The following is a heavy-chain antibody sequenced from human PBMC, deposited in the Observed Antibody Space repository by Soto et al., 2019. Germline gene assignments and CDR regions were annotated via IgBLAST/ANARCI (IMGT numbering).Heavy chain of an antibody. CDR1: GGTFSSYT. CDR3: ARSAYCSGGSCYSQSTNYYYYYMDV. Sequence: ASVKVSCKASGGTFSSYTISWVRQAPGQGLEWMGRIIPILGIANYAQKFQGRVTITADKSTSTAYMELSSLRSEDTAVYYCARSAYCSGGSCYSQSTNYYYYYMDVWGKGTTVTVSS. D-gene: IGHD2-15*01. CDR2: IIPILGIA. V-gene: IGHV1-69*02. J-gene: IGHJ6*03.